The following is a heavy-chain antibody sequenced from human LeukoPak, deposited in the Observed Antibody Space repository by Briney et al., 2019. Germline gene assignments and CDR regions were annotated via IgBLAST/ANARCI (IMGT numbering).Heavy chain of an antibody. D-gene: IGHD2-2*01. CDR1: GYNFPAYF. Sequence: ASVEVSCKAGGYNFPAYFVHWVRQAPGQGLEWMGRINPNGGDTNYAQKFQGRVTMASDTSISTAYMELSSLISDDTAVYYRARVGFTTSWSNFDYWGQGTLVTVSS. V-gene: IGHV1-2*06. CDR2: INPNGGDT. J-gene: IGHJ4*02. CDR3: ARVGFTTSWSNFDY.